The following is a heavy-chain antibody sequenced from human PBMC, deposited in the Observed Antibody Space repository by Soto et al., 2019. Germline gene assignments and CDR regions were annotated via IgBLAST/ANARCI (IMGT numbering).Heavy chain of an antibody. CDR3: TKGARAGAGLNFDY. Sequence: PSDTLSLTCTVSGGSIRSYYWSWIRQPPGKGLEWIGYIYFGGSSNYNPSLKSRVTMSIDTSKNQFSLNLTSVTAADTAVYYCTKGARAGAGLNFDYWGQGTLGTVSS. CDR1: GGSIRSYY. CDR2: IYFGGSS. V-gene: IGHV4-59*01. J-gene: IGHJ4*02. D-gene: IGHD6-19*01.